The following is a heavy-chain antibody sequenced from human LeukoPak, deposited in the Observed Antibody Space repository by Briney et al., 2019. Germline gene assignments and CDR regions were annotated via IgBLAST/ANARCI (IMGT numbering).Heavy chain of an antibody. D-gene: IGHD3-22*01. CDR2: ISAYNGNT. CDR3: ARVPHYYDSSGYFPFDY. CDR1: GYTFTSYG. Sequence: ASVKVSCKASGYTFTSYGISWVRPAPGQGLAWMGWISAYNGNTNYAQKLQGRVTMTTDTSTSTAYMELRSLRSDDTAVYYCARVPHYYDSSGYFPFDYWGQGTLVTVSS. J-gene: IGHJ4*02. V-gene: IGHV1-18*01.